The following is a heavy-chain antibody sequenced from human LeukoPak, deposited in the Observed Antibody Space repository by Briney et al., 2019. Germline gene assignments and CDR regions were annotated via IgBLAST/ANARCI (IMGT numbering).Heavy chain of an antibody. CDR1: GYTFTSYG. CDR3: ARDERRASDY. V-gene: IGHV1-2*02. Sequence: ASVKVSCKASGYTFTSYGISWVRQAPGQGLEWMGWINPNSGGTNYAQKFQGRVTMTRDTSISTAYMELSRLRSDDTAVYYCARDERRASDYWGQGTLVTVSS. J-gene: IGHJ4*02. CDR2: INPNSGGT.